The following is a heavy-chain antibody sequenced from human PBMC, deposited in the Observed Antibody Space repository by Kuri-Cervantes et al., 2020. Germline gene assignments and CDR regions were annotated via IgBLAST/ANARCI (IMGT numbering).Heavy chain of an antibody. CDR1: GGSISSYY. V-gene: IGHV4-59*01. CDR2: IYYSGST. J-gene: IGHJ5*02. Sequence: SETLSLTCTVSGGSISSYYWSWIRQPPGKGLEWIGYIYYSGSTSYNPSLKSRVTISVDTSKNQFSLKLSSVTAADTAVYYCARGVASPNWFDPWGQGTLVTVSS. CDR3: ARGVASPNWFDP. D-gene: IGHD2-15*01.